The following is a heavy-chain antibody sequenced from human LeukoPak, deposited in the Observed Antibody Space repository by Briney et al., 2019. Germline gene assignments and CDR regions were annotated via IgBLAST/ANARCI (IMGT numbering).Heavy chain of an antibody. Sequence: ASVNVSCKASGYTFTNYGVSWVRQAPGQGLEWMGWISGYNGYTNYAQKFQFRVTMTTDTSTSTAYMELRSLTSDDTAVYYCARDGDDILTGPPIGRDYWGQGTLVTVSS. D-gene: IGHD3-9*01. J-gene: IGHJ4*02. CDR3: ARDGDDILTGPPIGRDY. V-gene: IGHV1-18*01. CDR2: ISGYNGYT. CDR1: GYTFTNYG.